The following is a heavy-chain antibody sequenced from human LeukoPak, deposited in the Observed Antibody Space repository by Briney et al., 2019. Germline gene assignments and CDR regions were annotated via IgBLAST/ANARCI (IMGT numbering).Heavy chain of an antibody. V-gene: IGHV4-34*01. D-gene: IGHD3-22*01. J-gene: IGHJ5*02. CDR2: INHSGST. CDR3: ARRPTYYYDSSGYYP. Sequence: SETLSLTCAGYGGSFSGYYWSWIRQPPGKGLEWIGEINHSGSTNYNPSLKSRVTISVDTSKNQFSLKLSSVTAADTAVYYCARRPTYYYDSSGYYPWGQGTLVTVSS. CDR1: GGSFSGYY.